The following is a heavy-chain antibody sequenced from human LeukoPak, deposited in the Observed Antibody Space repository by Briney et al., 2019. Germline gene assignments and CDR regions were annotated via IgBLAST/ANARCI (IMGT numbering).Heavy chain of an antibody. CDR3: AGLSSIATAPVDS. V-gene: IGHV1-69*13. D-gene: IGHD2/OR15-2a*01. CDR1: GGTFSNYA. CDR2: IIPMFGTP. Sequence: SVKVSCKASGGTFSNYAINWVRQAPGQGLEWMGGIIPMFGTPKYAQKFQGRVRITADESTSTAYMELSSLRSEDMAFYYCAGLSSIATAPVDSWGQGTLVSVSS. J-gene: IGHJ4*02.